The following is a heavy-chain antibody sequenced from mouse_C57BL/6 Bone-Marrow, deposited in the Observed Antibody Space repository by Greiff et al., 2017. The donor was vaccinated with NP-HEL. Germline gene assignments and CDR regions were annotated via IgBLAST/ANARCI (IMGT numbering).Heavy chain of an antibody. CDR2: IRSKSNNYAT. V-gene: IGHV10-1*01. CDR3: VGVMNDYDGAMDY. CDR1: GFSFNTYA. D-gene: IGHD2-4*01. Sequence: EVKVVESGGGLVQPKGSLKLSCAASGFSFNTYAMNWVRQAPGKGLEWVARIRSKSNNYATYYADSVKDRFTISRDDSESMLYLQMNNLKTEDTAMYYCVGVMNDYDGAMDYWGQGTSVTVSS. J-gene: IGHJ4*01.